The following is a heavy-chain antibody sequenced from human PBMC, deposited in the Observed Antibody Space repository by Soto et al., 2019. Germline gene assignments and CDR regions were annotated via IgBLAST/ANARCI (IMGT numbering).Heavy chain of an antibody. CDR1: GFTVSSNY. J-gene: IGHJ6*03. Sequence: GGSLRLSCAVSGFTVSSNYMSWVRQAPGKGLEWVSVIHSGGSTYYADSVKGRFTISRDNSKNTLYLLMNSLRAEDTAVYYCARHLGTGIGGYYYYMDVWGKGTTVTVSS. CDR2: IHSGGST. D-gene: IGHD1-1*01. V-gene: IGHV3-66*04. CDR3: ARHLGTGIGGYYYYMDV.